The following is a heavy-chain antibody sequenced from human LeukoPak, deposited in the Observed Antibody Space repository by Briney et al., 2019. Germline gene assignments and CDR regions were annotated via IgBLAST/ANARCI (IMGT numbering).Heavy chain of an antibody. D-gene: IGHD6-19*01. Sequence: GGSLRLSCAASGFTFSSYGMHWVRQAPGKGLEWVAVISYDGSNKYYADSVKGRFTISRDNSKNTLYLQMNSLRAEDTAVYYCAKGGYSSGQPIDYWGQGTLVTVSS. CDR3: AKGGYSSGQPIDY. CDR2: ISYDGSNK. V-gene: IGHV3-30*18. CDR1: GFTFSSYG. J-gene: IGHJ4*02.